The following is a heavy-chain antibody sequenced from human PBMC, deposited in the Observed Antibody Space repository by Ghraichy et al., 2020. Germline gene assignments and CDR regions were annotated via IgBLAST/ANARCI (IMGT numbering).Heavy chain of an antibody. CDR1: GYRFTDYW. D-gene: IGHD3-10*01. V-gene: IGHV5-51*01. CDR2: IYPGDSDT. J-gene: IGHJ6*02. CDR3: ASFGVYGMDV. Sequence: GESLNISCKGSGYRFTDYWSGWVRQMPGKGLEWMGIIYPGDSDTRYSPSFQGQVTISADKSISTAYLQWGSLKASDTAIYYCASFGVYGMDVWGQGTTVTVSS.